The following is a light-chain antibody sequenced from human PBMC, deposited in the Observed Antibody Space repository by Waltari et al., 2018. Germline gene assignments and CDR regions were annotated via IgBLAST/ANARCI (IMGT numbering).Light chain of an antibody. CDR2: RNN. CDR3: ASWDDILSGVL. CDR1: SPNTGRNY. J-gene: IGLJ2*01. Sequence: QSVLTQPPSASGTPGQRVTISCPGSSPNTGRNYIYWYHQLPGTAPKLLLYRNNQRPSGVPDRFSGSKSGTSASLAISGLRSEDEADYYCASWDDILSGVLFGGGTKLSVL. V-gene: IGLV1-47*01.